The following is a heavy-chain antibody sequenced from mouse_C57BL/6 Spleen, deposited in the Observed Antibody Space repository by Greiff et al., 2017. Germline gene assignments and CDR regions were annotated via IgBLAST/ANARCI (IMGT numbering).Heavy chain of an antibody. D-gene: IGHD1-1*01. CDR1: GYTFTDYY. Sequence: EVQLQQSGPELVKPGASVKISCKASGYTFTDYYMNWVKQSHGKSLEWIGDINPNNGGTSYNQKFKGKATLTVDKSSSTAYMELRSLTSEDSAVYYCARGDYYGSYFDYWGQGTTLTVSS. V-gene: IGHV1-26*01. CDR2: INPNNGGT. J-gene: IGHJ2*01. CDR3: ARGDYYGSYFDY.